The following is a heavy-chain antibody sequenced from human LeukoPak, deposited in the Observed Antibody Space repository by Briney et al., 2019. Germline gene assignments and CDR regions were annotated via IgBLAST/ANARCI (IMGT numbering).Heavy chain of an antibody. CDR3: ARRVACSSTSCYGSEFDP. Sequence: SQTLSLTCTVSGGSISSGSYYWSWIRQPAGEGLEWIGRIYTSGSTNYNPSLKSRVTISVDTSKNQFSLKLSSVTAADTAVYYCARRVACSSTSCYGSEFDPWGQGTLVTVSS. V-gene: IGHV4-61*02. CDR2: IYTSGST. CDR1: GGSISSGSYY. D-gene: IGHD2-2*01. J-gene: IGHJ5*02.